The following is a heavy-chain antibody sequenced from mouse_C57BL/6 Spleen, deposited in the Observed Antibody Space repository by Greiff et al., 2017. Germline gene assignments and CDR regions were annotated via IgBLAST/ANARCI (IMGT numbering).Heavy chain of an antibody. V-gene: IGHV1-50*01. Sequence: VQLQQPGAELVKPGASVKLSCKASGYTFTSYWMQWVKQRPGQGLEWSGEIDPSDSYTNYNQKFKGKATLTVDTSSSTAYMQLSSLTSEDSAVYYCARRDYYGTRFAYWGQGTLVTVSA. J-gene: IGHJ3*01. CDR2: IDPSDSYT. CDR1: GYTFTSYW. CDR3: ARRDYYGTRFAY. D-gene: IGHD1-1*01.